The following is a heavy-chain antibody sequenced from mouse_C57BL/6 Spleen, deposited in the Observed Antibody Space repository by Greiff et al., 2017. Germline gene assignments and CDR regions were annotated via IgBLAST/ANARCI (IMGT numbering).Heavy chain of an antibody. CDR1: GYSITSGYY. V-gene: IGHV3-6*01. CDR2: ISYDGSN. J-gene: IGHJ4*01. Sequence: EVKLQESGPGLVKPSQSLSLTCSVTGYSITSGYYWNWIRQFPGNKLEWMGYISYDGSNNYNLSLKNRISITRDTSKNQFFLKLNSVTTEDTATYYCAREGRGGAMDYWGQGTSVTVSS. CDR3: AREGRGGAMDY.